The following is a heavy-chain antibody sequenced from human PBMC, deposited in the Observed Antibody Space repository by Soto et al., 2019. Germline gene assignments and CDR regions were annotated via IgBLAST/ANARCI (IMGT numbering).Heavy chain of an antibody. CDR2: IYDRGNT. J-gene: IGHJ3*02. CDR3: ARRPTYGHAFDI. Sequence: SETLSLTCSVSGASIRSYSWNWIRQPPGKGLEWIGYIYDRGNTSYNPSLKSRVTISVDTSKNQFSLRLSSVSAADTAVYYCARRPTYGHAFDIWGQGTMVTVS. CDR1: GASIRSYS. V-gene: IGHV4-59*08. D-gene: IGHD3-16*01.